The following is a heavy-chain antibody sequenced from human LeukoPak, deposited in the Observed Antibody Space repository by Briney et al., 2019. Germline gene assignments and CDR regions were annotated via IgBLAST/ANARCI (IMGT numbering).Heavy chain of an antibody. CDR2: MNPNSGNT. Sequence: ASVKVSCKASGYTFTSYDINWVRQATGQGLEWMGWMNPNSGNTGYAQKFQGRVTMTRNTSISTAYMEPSSLRSEDTAVYYCAREGYCSGGSCYGGFDYWGQGTLVTVSS. V-gene: IGHV1-8*01. CDR3: AREGYCSGGSCYGGFDY. J-gene: IGHJ4*02. CDR1: GYTFTSYD. D-gene: IGHD2-15*01.